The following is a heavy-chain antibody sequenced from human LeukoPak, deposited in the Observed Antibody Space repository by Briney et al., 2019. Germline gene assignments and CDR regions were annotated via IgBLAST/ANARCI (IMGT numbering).Heavy chain of an antibody. CDR1: GFTFTSSA. D-gene: IGHD6-19*01. CDR3: TRDGSGWYRGVPY. CDR2: IVVGSGNT. J-gene: IGHJ4*02. Sequence: GASVKVSCKASGFTFTSSAMQWVRQARGQRLEWIGWIVVGSGNTNYAQKFQERVTITRDMSTSTAYMELSSLRSEDTAVYYCTRDGSGWYRGVPYWGQGTLVTVSS. V-gene: IGHV1-58*02.